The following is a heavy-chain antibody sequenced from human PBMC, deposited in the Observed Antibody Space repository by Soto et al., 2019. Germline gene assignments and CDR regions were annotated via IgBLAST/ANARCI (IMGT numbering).Heavy chain of an antibody. J-gene: IGHJ4*02. D-gene: IGHD3-10*01. V-gene: IGHV3-30*03. CDR2: ISYDGSNT. Sequence: QVQLVESGGGVVQPGRSLRLSCAASGFPFTTYGMHWVREGTGKGLEWVAVISYDGSNTYYADSVKGRFTISRDNSKNTLYLQMSILRPEDTALYYCVGGQFYFDYRGQGTLVTVSS. CDR3: VGGQFYFDY. CDR1: GFPFTTYG.